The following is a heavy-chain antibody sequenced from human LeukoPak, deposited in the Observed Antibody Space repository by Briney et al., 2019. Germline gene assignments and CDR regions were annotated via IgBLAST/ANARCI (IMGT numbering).Heavy chain of an antibody. CDR3: ARPEDYDSAGYSSYFHH. D-gene: IGHD3-22*01. J-gene: IGHJ1*01. CDR2: IYYSGST. Sequence: SETLSLTCTVSGGSISSSSYYWGWIRQPPGKGLEWIGSIYYSGSTYYNPSLKSRVTISVDTSKNQFSLKLSSVTAADTAVYYCARPEDYDSAGYSSYFHHWGQGTLVTVSS. V-gene: IGHV4-39*01. CDR1: GGSISSSSYY.